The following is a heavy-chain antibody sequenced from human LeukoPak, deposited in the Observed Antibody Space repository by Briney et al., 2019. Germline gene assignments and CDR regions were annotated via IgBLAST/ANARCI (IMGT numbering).Heavy chain of an antibody. Sequence: PGGSLRLSCAASRFTFSSYWMSWVRQAPGKGLEWVANIKQDGSEKYYVDSVKGRFTISRDNAKSSLYLQMNSLRTEDTAFYYCAKDRSRSYSSFDSWGQGTLVTVSS. CDR1: RFTFSSYW. J-gene: IGHJ4*02. CDR3: AKDRSRSYSSFDS. D-gene: IGHD6-19*01. CDR2: IKQDGSEK. V-gene: IGHV3-7*03.